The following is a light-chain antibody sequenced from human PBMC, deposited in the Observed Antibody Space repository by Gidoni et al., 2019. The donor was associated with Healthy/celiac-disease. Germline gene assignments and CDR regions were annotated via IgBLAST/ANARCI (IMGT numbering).Light chain of an antibody. CDR1: ALPKQY. CDR2: KDS. V-gene: IGLV3-25*03. CDR3: QSADSSVV. Sequence: SYELTQPPSVSVSPGQTARITCSGDALPKQYAYWYQQKPGKAPVLVIYKDSERPSGIPERFSGSSSGTTVTLNISGVQTEDEADYYCQSADSSVVFGGGTKLTVL. J-gene: IGLJ2*01.